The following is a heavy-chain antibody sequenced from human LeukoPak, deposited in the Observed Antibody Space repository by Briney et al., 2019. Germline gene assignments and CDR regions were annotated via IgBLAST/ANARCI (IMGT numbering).Heavy chain of an antibody. CDR2: IWYDGSNK. Sequence: GGSLRLSCAASRFTFSSYAMHWVRQAPGKGPEWVALIWYDGSNKYYGDSVKGRFTISRDNSKNTVYLQMNSLRAEDTGVYYCARDRLEAVTDDDYFDYWGQGTLVTVSS. V-gene: IGHV3-33*08. J-gene: IGHJ4*02. CDR3: ARDRLEAVTDDDYFDY. CDR1: RFTFSSYA. D-gene: IGHD2-21*02.